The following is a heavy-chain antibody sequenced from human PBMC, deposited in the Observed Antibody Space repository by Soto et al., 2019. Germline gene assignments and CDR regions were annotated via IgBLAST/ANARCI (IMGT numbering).Heavy chain of an antibody. CDR2: INPSGGST. CDR3: ARVIPSPYSYGLHYFDY. D-gene: IGHD5-18*01. CDR1: GYAFTSYY. Sequence: VASVKVSCKASGYAFTSYYMHWVRQAPGQGLEWMGIINPSGGSTSYAQKFQGRVTMTRDTSTSTVYMELSSLRSEDTAVYYCARVIPSPYSYGLHYFDYWGQGTLVTVSS. V-gene: IGHV1-46*01. J-gene: IGHJ4*02.